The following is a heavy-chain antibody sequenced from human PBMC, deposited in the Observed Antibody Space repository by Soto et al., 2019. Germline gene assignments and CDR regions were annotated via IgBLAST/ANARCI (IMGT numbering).Heavy chain of an antibody. Sequence: GGSLRLSCAASEFTLSSYSMNWVRQAPGKGLEWVAYISSSRNIYYADSVKGRFTISRDNAKNSLYLQMNSLRAEDTAVYYCASDPPYYDILTGPYFDYWGQGTLVTVSS. CDR1: EFTLSSYS. V-gene: IGHV3-21*05. CDR2: ISSSRNI. D-gene: IGHD3-9*01. J-gene: IGHJ4*02. CDR3: ASDPPYYDILTGPYFDY.